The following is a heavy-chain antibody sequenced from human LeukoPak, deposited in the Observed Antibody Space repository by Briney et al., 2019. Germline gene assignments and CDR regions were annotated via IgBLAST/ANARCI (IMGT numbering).Heavy chain of an antibody. D-gene: IGHD6-13*01. CDR3: AKGLSIAAGYYYYGMDV. CDR1: GFAFRSDW. Sequence: GGSLRLSCAASGFAFRSDWMVWVRQAPGKGLEWVSAISGSGGSTYYADSVKGRFTISRDNSKNTLYLQMNSLRAEDTAVYYCAKGLSIAAGYYYYGMDVWGQGTTVTVSS. J-gene: IGHJ6*02. CDR2: ISGSGGST. V-gene: IGHV3-23*01.